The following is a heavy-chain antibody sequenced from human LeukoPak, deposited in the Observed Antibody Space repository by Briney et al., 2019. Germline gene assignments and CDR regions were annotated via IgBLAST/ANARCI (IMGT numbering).Heavy chain of an antibody. CDR2: INPSGGST. J-gene: IGHJ4*02. CDR3: ARVVEDYYGSGSYTPHFDY. CDR1: GYTFTSYY. Sequence: ASVKVSCKASGYTFTSYYMHWVRQAPGQGLEWMGIINPSGGSTSYAQKFQGRVTMTRDTSTSTVYMELSSLRSEDTAAYYCARVVEDYYGSGSYTPHFDYWGQGTLVTVSS. V-gene: IGHV1-46*01. D-gene: IGHD3-10*01.